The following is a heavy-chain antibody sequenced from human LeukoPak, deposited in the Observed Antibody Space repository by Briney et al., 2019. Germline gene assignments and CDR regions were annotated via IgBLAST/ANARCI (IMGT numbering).Heavy chain of an antibody. V-gene: IGHV1-2*02. D-gene: IGHD4/OR15-4a*01. J-gene: IGHJ4*02. CDR2: INPNSGGT. CDR3: ATHDYGDYLDY. CDR1: GYTFTRYY. Sequence: ASVKVSCKASGYTFTRYYMNWVRQAPGQGLEWMGWINPNSGGTNYAQKFQGRVTMTRDKSISTAYMELSRLRSDDTAVYYCATHDYGDYLDYWGQGTLVTVSS.